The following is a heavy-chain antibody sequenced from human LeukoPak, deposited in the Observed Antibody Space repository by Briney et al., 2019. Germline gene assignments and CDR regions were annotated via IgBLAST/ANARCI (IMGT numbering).Heavy chain of an antibody. CDR1: GYTLTELS. CDR2: FEPEDGET. V-gene: IGHV1-24*01. J-gene: IGHJ3*02. Sequence: GAPVKVSCTLSGYTLTELSMQWVRQAPGNGREWMGGFEPEDGETIYAQGFQGRVTMTEDTSTDTTYMELSSLRSEGTAVYYCATDPPFDIWGQGTMVTVSS. CDR3: ATDPPFDI.